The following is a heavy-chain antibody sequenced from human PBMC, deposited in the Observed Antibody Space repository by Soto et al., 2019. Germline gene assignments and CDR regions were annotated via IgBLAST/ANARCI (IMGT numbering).Heavy chain of an antibody. J-gene: IGHJ6*02. V-gene: IGHV5-51*01. CDR2: IYPGDSNT. CDR3: ARLAGGNYYYGMDF. Sequence: PGESLKISCRASGYSFTNYWIGWARQMPGKGPEWMGIIYPGDSNTRYSPSFRGQVTISADKSISTAYLQWSSLKASGTAMYYCARLAGGNYYYGMDFWGQGTTVTVSS. D-gene: IGHD3-16*01. CDR1: GYSFTNYW.